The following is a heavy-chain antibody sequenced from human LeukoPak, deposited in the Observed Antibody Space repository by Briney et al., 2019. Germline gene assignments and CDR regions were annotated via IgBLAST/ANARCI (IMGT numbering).Heavy chain of an antibody. CDR3: ARAAYSSTWYSRYFDL. D-gene: IGHD6-13*01. V-gene: IGHV3-48*03. Sequence: PGGSLRLSCAASEFTFSTYEMNWVRQAPGKGLEWISYISTTGNNIYYADSVKGRFTISRENAKNSLYLQMNSLRAGDTAVYYCARAAYSSTWYSRYFDLWGRGTLVTVPS. J-gene: IGHJ2*01. CDR2: ISTTGNNI. CDR1: EFTFSTYE.